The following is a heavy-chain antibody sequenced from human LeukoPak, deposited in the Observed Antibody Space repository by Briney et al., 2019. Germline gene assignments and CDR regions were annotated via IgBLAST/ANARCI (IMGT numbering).Heavy chain of an antibody. V-gene: IGHV1-69*13. Sequence: SVKVSSKASGGTFSSYAVIWVRQAPGQGLEWMGGIIPIFGTANYAQKFQGRVTITADESTRTAYMELSSLRSEDTAVYYCARDPGGQRSGLDYWGQGTLVTVSS. CDR2: IIPIFGTA. CDR3: ARDPGGQRSGLDY. J-gene: IGHJ4*02. CDR1: GGTFSSYA. D-gene: IGHD6-19*01.